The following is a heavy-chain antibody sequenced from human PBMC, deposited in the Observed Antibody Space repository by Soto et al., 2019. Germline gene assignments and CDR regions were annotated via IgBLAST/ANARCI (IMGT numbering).Heavy chain of an antibody. V-gene: IGHV1-18*01. D-gene: IGHD2-2*01. CDR1: GYTFTSYG. CDR3: ASAPWGKAVAPDAHGFDI. CDR2: ISTYNGNT. J-gene: IGHJ3*02. Sequence: QVQLVQSGAEVKKPGASVKVSCKASGYTFTSYGISWVRQAPGQGLERMGWISTYNGNTYCAQKLQGRVTMTTDTSPSTAYMERSSLRSDDTAVYYCASAPWGKAVAPDAHGFDIWGQGTMVTVSS.